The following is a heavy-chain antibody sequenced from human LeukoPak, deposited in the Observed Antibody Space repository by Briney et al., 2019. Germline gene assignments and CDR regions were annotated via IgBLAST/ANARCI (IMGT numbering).Heavy chain of an antibody. Sequence: GGSLRLSCAASGFTFSSSWMSWVRQAPGKGLEWVANIKHDGSEEFYVDSLRGRFTISRDNAKNSLYLQMNSLRVEDTAVYYCARPTNWWGYFDYWGQGTLVTVSS. CDR1: GFTFSSSW. J-gene: IGHJ4*02. CDR3: ARPTNWWGYFDY. V-gene: IGHV3-7*05. CDR2: IKHDGSEE. D-gene: IGHD2-8*02.